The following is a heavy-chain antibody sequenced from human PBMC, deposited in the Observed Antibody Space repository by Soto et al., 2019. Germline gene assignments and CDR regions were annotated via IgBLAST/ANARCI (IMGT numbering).Heavy chain of an antibody. D-gene: IGHD3-9*01. CDR3: AILRYFDWLSGTGDTFDY. V-gene: IGHV5-51*01. Sequence: PGESLKISCKGSGYSFTSYWIGWVRQMPGKGLEWMGIIYPGDSDIRYSPSFQGQVTISADKSISTAYLQWSSLKASDTAMYYCAILRYFDWLSGTGDTFDYWGQGTLVTVSS. CDR2: IYPGDSDI. J-gene: IGHJ4*02. CDR1: GYSFTSYW.